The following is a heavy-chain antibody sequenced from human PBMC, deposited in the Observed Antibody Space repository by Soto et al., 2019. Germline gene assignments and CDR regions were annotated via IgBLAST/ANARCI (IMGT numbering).Heavy chain of an antibody. D-gene: IGHD3-3*01. J-gene: IGHJ4*02. Sequence: PGGSLRLSCAASGFTFSSYAMSWVRQAPGKGLEWVSAISGSGGSTYYADSVKGRFTISRDNSKNTLYLQMNSLRAEDTAVYYCAKDLTGRFLEWAQYFDYWGQGTLVTVSS. CDR1: GFTFSSYA. V-gene: IGHV3-23*01. CDR3: AKDLTGRFLEWAQYFDY. CDR2: ISGSGGST.